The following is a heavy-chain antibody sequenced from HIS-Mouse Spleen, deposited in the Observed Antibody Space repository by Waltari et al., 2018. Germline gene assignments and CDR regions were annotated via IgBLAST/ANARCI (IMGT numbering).Heavy chain of an antibody. Sequence: QLQLQESGPGLVKPSETLSLTCTVSGGSISSSSYYWGWSRQPPGKGLGWIGGIYYSGSTYSNPALKSRVTRSVDTSKNQFSLKLSSVTAADTAVYYCAGIAVAGTNYFDYWGQGTLVTVSS. D-gene: IGHD6-19*01. CDR1: GGSISSSSYY. V-gene: IGHV4-39*01. J-gene: IGHJ4*02. CDR2: IYYSGST. CDR3: AGIAVAGTNYFDY.